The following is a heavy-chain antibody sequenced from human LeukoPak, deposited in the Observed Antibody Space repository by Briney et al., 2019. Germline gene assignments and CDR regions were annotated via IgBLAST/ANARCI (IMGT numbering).Heavy chain of an antibody. D-gene: IGHD2-2*01. CDR1: GFTFDDYG. CDR3: AKDLVVVPAAIPNWFDP. Sequence: GGSLRLSCAASGFTFDDYGMSWVRQAPGKGLEWVSGINWNGGSTGYADSVKGRFTISRDNAKNSLYLQMNSLRAEDTALYYCAKDLVVVPAAIPNWFDPWGQGTLVTVSS. V-gene: IGHV3-20*04. J-gene: IGHJ5*02. CDR2: INWNGGST.